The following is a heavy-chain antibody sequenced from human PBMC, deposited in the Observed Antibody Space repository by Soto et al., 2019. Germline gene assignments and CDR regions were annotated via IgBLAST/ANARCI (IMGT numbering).Heavy chain of an antibody. CDR1: GYSLSGNY. CDR2: INPNSSDT. CDR3: ARDLIVDGPDNYAMDV. D-gene: IGHD3-22*01. J-gene: IGHJ6*02. Sequence: ASVKVSCKASGYSLSGNYIHWVRQTPGQGLEWMGWINPNSSDTGYAQKFQGRVTMTRDTSLTTVYMQLNRLTSDDSAVYYCARDLIVDGPDNYAMDVWGQGTTVTVSS. V-gene: IGHV1-2*02.